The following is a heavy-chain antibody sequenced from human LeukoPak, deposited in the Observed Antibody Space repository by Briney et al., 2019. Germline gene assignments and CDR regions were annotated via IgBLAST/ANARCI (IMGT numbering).Heavy chain of an antibody. CDR2: ISSSSSYI. J-gene: IGHJ4*02. Sequence: GGSLRLSCAASGFTFSSYSMNWVRQAPGKGLEWVSSISSSSSYIYYADSVKGRFIISRDNAKNSLYLQMNSLRAEDTAVYYCARDSRSSTSRGHFDYWGQGTLVTVSS. CDR3: ARDSRSSTSRGHFDY. CDR1: GFTFSSYS. D-gene: IGHD2-2*01. V-gene: IGHV3-21*01.